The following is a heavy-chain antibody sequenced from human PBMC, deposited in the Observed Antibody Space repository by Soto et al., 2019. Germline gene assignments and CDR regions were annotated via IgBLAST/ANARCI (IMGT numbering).Heavy chain of an antibody. CDR2: ISAPNGNT. J-gene: IGHJ4*02. V-gene: IGHV1-18*01. Sequence: QVHLVQSGAEVKKPGASVKVSCKASGYTFTSYGITWVRQAPGQGLEWMGWISAPNGNTDYAQKLQGRVIVTRDTSTSTANMELRSLISDATAVYSCARGRYGDYWGQGALVTVSS. CDR1: GYTFTSYG. D-gene: IGHD1-1*01. CDR3: ARGRYGDY.